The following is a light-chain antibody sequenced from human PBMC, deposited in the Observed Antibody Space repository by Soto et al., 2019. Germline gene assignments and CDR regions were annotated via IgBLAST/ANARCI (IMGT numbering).Light chain of an antibody. CDR1: RNDVGGYNY. Sequence: QSVLTQPRSVSGSPGQSVTISCTGTRNDVGGYNYVSWYQQHPGKAPKLMIYDVTKRPSGVPDRFSGSKSGNTASLTISGLQAEDEADYYCCSYAGNYIFVFGTGTKVTVL. CDR3: CSYAGNYIFV. CDR2: DVT. J-gene: IGLJ1*01. V-gene: IGLV2-11*01.